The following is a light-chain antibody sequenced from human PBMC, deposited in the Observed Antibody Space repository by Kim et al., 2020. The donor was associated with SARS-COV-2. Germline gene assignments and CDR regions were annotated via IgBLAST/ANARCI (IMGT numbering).Light chain of an antibody. CDR1: QGINNY. J-gene: IGKJ1*01. CDR2: AAS. Sequence: PSVGDKVTITCRASQGINNYLAWYQQRPGKVPKLLIYAASPLQSGVPSRFSGSGFGTDFTLTISSLQPEDGATYYCQKYNSAPWTFGRGTKVDIK. CDR3: QKYNSAPWT. V-gene: IGKV1-27*01.